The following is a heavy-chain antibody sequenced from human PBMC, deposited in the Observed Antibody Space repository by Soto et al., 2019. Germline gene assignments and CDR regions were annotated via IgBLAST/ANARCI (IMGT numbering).Heavy chain of an antibody. CDR1: GYKFNTYG. CDR3: ARDMWSFGSGSYSVDY. D-gene: IGHD3-10*01. V-gene: IGHV1-18*01. J-gene: IGHJ4*02. Sequence: ASVKVSCKASGYKFNTYGITWVRQAPGQGLEWMGWISGNNGNTKYPQKFQGRVTMTTDTSTSAAYMELRSLRSDNTAVYYCARDMWSFGSGSYSVDYWGQGTPVTVSS. CDR2: ISGNNGNT.